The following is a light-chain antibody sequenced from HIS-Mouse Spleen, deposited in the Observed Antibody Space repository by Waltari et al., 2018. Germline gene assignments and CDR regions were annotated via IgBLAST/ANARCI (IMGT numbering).Light chain of an antibody. V-gene: IGLV2-23*01. CDR3: CSYAGSSTVV. J-gene: IGLJ2*01. CDR1: SSDVGSYNL. Sequence: QSALTQPASVSGSPGQSITIPCTGTSSDVGSYNLVSWYQQHPGNAPKLMIYEGSKRPSGVSHRFSGSKSGNPASLKISGLQAEDEADYYCCSYAGSSTVVFGGGTKLTVL. CDR2: EGS.